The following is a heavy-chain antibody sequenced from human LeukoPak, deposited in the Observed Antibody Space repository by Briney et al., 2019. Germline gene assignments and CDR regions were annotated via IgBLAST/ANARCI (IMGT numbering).Heavy chain of an antibody. D-gene: IGHD2-2*01. CDR3: AKVRSYQLPIDY. J-gene: IGHJ4*02. CDR2: IRYDGNNK. Sequence: DPGGSLRLSCAASGFTFSDHYMDWVRQAPGKGLEWVAFIRYDGNNKYYADSVKGRFTISRDNSKNTLYLQMNSLRAEDTAVYYCAKVRSYQLPIDYWGQGTLVTVSS. CDR1: GFTFSDHY. V-gene: IGHV3-30*02.